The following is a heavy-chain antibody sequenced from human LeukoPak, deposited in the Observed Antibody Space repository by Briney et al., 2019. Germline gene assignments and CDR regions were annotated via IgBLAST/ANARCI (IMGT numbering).Heavy chain of an antibody. V-gene: IGHV3-15*01. CDR2: IKSKTDGGTT. CDR3: TTDEYCSSTSCLDY. CDR1: GFTFSNAW. Sequence: GGSLRLSCAASGFTFSNAWMSWVRQAPGKGLEWVGRIKSKTDGGTTDYAAPVKGRFTISRDDSKNTLYLQMNSLKTEDTAVYYCTTDEYCSSTSCLDYWGQGTLVTVSS. D-gene: IGHD2-2*01. J-gene: IGHJ4*02.